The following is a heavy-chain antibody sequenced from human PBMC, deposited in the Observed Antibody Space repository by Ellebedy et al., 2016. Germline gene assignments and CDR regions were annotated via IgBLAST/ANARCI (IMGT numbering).Heavy chain of an antibody. Sequence: GGSLRLSCAASGFTFTSYAMHWVRQAPGKGLEWVAVTSYDGSDKYHADSVKGRFTISRDNSKKTVYLQMNSLRAEETAVYYCARDKGAGYCSGGTCYSFDYWGQGTLVTVSS. CDR1: GFTFTSYA. J-gene: IGHJ4*02. V-gene: IGHV3-30*04. CDR2: TSYDGSDK. CDR3: ARDKGAGYCSGGTCYSFDY. D-gene: IGHD2-15*01.